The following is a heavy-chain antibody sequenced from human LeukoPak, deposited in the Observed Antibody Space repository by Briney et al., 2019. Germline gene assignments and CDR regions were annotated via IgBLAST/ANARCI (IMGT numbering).Heavy chain of an antibody. J-gene: IGHJ4*02. CDR1: GYTFTGYY. D-gene: IGHD6-13*01. CDR2: INPNSGGT. CDR3: ARASAGYSSSWYVG. V-gene: IGHV1-2*02. Sequence: GASVKVSCKASGYTFTGYYMHWVRQAPGQGLEWMGWINPNSGGTNYAQKFQGRVTMTRDTSISTAYMELSRLRSDDTAVYYCARASAGYSSSWYVGWGQGTLVTVYS.